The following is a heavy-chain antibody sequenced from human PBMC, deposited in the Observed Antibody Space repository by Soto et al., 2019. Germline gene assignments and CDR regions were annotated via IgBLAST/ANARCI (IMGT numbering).Heavy chain of an antibody. CDR1: GGTFSSYT. D-gene: IGHD3-16*01. J-gene: IGHJ6*02. V-gene: IGHV1-69*04. CDR2: IIPILGIA. Sequence: ASVKVSCKASGGTFSSYTISWVRQAPGQGLEWMGRIIPILGIANYAQKFQGRVTITADKSTSTAYMELSSLRSEDTAVYYCARDDVSYYYGMDVWGQGTTVTVSS. CDR3: ARDDVSYYYGMDV.